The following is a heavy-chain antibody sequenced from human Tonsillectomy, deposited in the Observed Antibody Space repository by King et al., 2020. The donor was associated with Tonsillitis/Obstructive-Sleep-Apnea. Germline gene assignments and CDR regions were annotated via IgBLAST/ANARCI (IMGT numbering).Heavy chain of an antibody. CDR1: GFTFSSYW. CDR3: ARDYYDSSGYFPLDY. Sequence: QLVQSGGGLVQPGGSLRLSCAASGFTFSSYWMSWVRQAPGKGLEWVANIKQDGSEKYYVDSVKGRFTISIDNAKNSLYLQMNSLRAEDTAVYYCARDYYDSSGYFPLDYWGQGTLVTVSS. J-gene: IGHJ4*02. CDR2: IKQDGSEK. D-gene: IGHD3-22*01. V-gene: IGHV3-7*01.